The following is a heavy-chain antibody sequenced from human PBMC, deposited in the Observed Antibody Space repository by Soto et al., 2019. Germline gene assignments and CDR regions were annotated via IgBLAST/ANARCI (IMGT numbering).Heavy chain of an antibody. Sequence: SETLSLTCTVSGYSISSGSYWGWIRQPPGKGPEWIASIYHGGTTFYNPSLKSRVTVSVDKSNNQFSLKLRSVTAADTAVYYCAKAHVMAVAGSTFDYWGHGTLVTVSS. J-gene: IGHJ4*01. D-gene: IGHD6-19*01. CDR1: GYSISSGSY. V-gene: IGHV4-38-2*02. CDR3: AKAHVMAVAGSTFDY. CDR2: IYHGGTT.